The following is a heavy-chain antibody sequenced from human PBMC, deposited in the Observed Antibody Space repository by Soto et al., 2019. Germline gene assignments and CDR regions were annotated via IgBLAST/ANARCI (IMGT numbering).Heavy chain of an antibody. D-gene: IGHD2-15*01. CDR2: IDLSGTTR. Sequence: LRLSCAASGFSFSDYSMNWVRQAPGRGLEWVAFIDLSGTTRDYRESVKGRFTISKDKSMNTVYLQMNSPRVEDAAVYYCTKDRVPDGIYSFDYWGQGALVTVSS. CDR3: TKDRVPDGIYSFDY. J-gene: IGHJ4*02. CDR1: GFSFSDYS. V-gene: IGHV3-23*03.